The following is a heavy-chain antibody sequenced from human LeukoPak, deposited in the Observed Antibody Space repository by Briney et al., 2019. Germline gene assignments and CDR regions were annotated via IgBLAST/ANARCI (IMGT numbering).Heavy chain of an antibody. CDR1: GFDFNIYE. J-gene: IGHJ4*02. CDR3: ARDSLHNYGGTGYGYYFDY. D-gene: IGHD4/OR15-4a*01. V-gene: IGHV3-48*03. CDR2: ISSSGSLV. Sequence: PGVSLRLSCAASGFDFNIYEMIWVRQAPGKEPEWISYISSSGSLVYYADSVKGRFTVSRDNAQKSLFLQMNGLGVEDTAMYYCARDSLHNYGGTGYGYYFDYWGQGTPVTVSS.